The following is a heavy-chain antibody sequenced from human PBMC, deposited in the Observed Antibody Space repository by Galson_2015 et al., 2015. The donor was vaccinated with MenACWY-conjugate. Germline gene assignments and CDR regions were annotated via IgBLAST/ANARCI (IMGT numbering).Heavy chain of an antibody. J-gene: IGHJ4*02. Sequence: SMRLSCAASGFTFDSYRMSWVRQAPGKGLEWVTNINRDGGGTYYASSVKGRFTISKDNAENSLYLQTNSLRAEDTAIYYCARIIHDGLDYWGQGTLVTVSS. CDR1: GFTFDSYR. CDR2: INRDGGGT. CDR3: ARIIHDGLDY. D-gene: IGHD1-1*01. V-gene: IGHV3-7*01.